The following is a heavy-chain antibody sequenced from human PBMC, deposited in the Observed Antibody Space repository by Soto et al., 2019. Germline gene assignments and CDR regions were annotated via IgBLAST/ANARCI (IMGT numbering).Heavy chain of an antibody. J-gene: IGHJ4*02. CDR2: IRSKGNSYAT. Sequence: PGGSLRLSCAASGFNFDDSAMHWVRQASGKGLEWVGRIRSKGNSYATAYAASVKGRFTISRDDSKNTAYLQMNSLRSDDTAVYFCARERQWEPLPYWGQGTPVTVSS. CDR3: ARERQWEPLPY. V-gene: IGHV3-73*01. CDR1: GFNFDDSA. D-gene: IGHD1-26*01.